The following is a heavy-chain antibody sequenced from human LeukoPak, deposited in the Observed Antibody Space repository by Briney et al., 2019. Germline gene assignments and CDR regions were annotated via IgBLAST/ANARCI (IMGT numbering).Heavy chain of an antibody. Sequence: SETLSLTCTVSGGSISSSSYYWGWIRQPPGKGLEWIGNIYYSGSTYYNPSLKSRVTISVDTSKNQFSLKLSSVTAAGTAVYWCARSLYSSSGGTYLDYWGQGTLVTVSS. CDR1: GGSISSSSYY. CDR3: ARSLYSSSGGTYLDY. J-gene: IGHJ4*02. V-gene: IGHV4-39*01. D-gene: IGHD6-19*01. CDR2: IYYSGST.